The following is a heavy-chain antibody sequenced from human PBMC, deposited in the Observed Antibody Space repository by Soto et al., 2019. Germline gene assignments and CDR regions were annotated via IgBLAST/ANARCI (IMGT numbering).Heavy chain of an antibody. V-gene: IGHV3-23*01. Sequence: EVQLLESGGGLVQPGGSLRLACAASGFRFSSYAMSWVRQAPGKGLEWVSGISGNGSSTYYADSVKGRFTISRDNSRNTLYLQMNSLSADDTAVYYCATPSAHDYWGQGTLVTVSS. CDR1: GFRFSSYA. CDR3: ATPSAHDY. J-gene: IGHJ4*02. D-gene: IGHD3-10*01. CDR2: ISGNGSST.